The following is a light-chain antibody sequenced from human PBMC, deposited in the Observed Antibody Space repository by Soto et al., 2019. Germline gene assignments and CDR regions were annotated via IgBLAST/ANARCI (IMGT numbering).Light chain of an antibody. CDR2: DVN. CDR3: YSWNSNSDTHYV. Sequence: QSVLTQPASVSGSPGQPITISCTGTSSDIGASNYVSWYQQHPGQAPKLMISDVNNRPSGISDRFSGSKSGNTASLTISGLQAEDEADYYCYSWNSNSDTHYVFGTGTKLTVL. CDR1: SSDIGASNY. V-gene: IGLV2-14*03. J-gene: IGLJ1*01.